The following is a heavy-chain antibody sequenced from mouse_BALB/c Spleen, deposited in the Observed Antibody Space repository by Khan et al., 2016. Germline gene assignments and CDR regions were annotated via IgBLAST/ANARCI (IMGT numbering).Heavy chain of an antibody. CDR3: ARYYDYDGGFAY. V-gene: IGHV2-6-7*01. CDR2: IWGDGST. D-gene: IGHD2-4*01. CDR1: GFSLTGFS. J-gene: IGHJ3*01. Sequence: QVQLKQSGPGLVAPSQSLSITGTVSGFSLTGFSVNWVRQPPGKGLEWLGVIWGDGSTDYNSALKTRLSFSKDDSKSQVFLKMNMLPTDDTARYFCARYYDYDGGFAYWGQRTLVTVSA.